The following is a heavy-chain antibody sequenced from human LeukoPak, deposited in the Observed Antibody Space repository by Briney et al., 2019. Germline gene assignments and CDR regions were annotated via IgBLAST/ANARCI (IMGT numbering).Heavy chain of an antibody. V-gene: IGHV3-33*01. Sequence: GGSLRLSSAASGFTFSSYGMHWIRQAPGKGLEWVAVIWYDGSNKYYADSVKGRFTISRDNSKNTLYLQMNSLRAEDTAVYYCARGRSYVHTAMVMIDYWGQGTLVTVSS. CDR1: GFTFSSYG. CDR3: ARGRSYVHTAMVMIDY. J-gene: IGHJ4*02. CDR2: IWYDGSNK. D-gene: IGHD5-18*01.